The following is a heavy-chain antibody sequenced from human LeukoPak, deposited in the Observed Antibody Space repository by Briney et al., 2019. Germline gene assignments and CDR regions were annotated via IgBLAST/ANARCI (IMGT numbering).Heavy chain of an antibody. V-gene: IGHV3-30*02. CDR3: AKDHLAYSSSLTYWYFDI. Sequence: GGSLRLSCAASGFTFSSYGMHWVRQAPGKGLEGLAFIRYEGSNKYYADSVKSRFTISRDNSKNTLYLQMNSLRAEDTAVYYWAKDHLAYSSSLTYWYFDIWGRGTLVTVSS. CDR1: GFTFSSYG. D-gene: IGHD6-13*01. J-gene: IGHJ2*01. CDR2: IRYEGSNK.